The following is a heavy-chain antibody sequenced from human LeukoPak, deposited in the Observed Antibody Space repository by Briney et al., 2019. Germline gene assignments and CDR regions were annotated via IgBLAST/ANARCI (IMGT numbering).Heavy chain of an antibody. CDR2: IYYSGST. CDR1: GYSITNYY. CDR3: ARDRPGYFFDY. D-gene: IGHD7-27*01. V-gene: IGHV4-59*01. J-gene: IGHJ4*02. Sequence: SETLSLTCTVSGYSITNYYWSWIRQPPGKGLEWIGYIYYSGSTIYNPSVKSRVTISVDTSKNQFSLKLSSVTAADTAVYYCARDRPGYFFDYWGQGTLVTVSS.